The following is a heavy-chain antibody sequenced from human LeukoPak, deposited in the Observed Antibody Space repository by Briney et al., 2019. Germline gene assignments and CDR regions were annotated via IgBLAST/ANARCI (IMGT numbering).Heavy chain of an antibody. CDR1: GYTFTGYY. V-gene: IGHV1-2*02. Sequence: ASVKVSCKASGYTFTGYYMHWVRQAPGQGLEWVGWINPNSGGTNYAQKFQGRVTTTRDTSISTAYMELSRLRSDDTAVYYCARAHPASCGGDCYSIDYWGQGTLVTVSS. CDR2: INPNSGGT. J-gene: IGHJ4*02. D-gene: IGHD2-21*02. CDR3: ARAHPASCGGDCYSIDY.